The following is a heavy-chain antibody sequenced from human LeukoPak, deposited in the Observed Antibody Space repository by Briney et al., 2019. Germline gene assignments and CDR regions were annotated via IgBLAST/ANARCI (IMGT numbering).Heavy chain of an antibody. D-gene: IGHD3-22*01. V-gene: IGHV3-21*01. Sequence: GGSLRLSCAASGFTFSSYAMHWVRQAPGKGLEWVSSISSSSSYIYYADSVKGRFTISRDNAKNSLYLQMNSLRAEDTAVYYCARTTSGYDSSGYYSGYWGQGTLVTVSS. CDR3: ARTTSGYDSSGYYSGY. CDR2: ISSSSSYI. CDR1: GFTFSSYA. J-gene: IGHJ4*02.